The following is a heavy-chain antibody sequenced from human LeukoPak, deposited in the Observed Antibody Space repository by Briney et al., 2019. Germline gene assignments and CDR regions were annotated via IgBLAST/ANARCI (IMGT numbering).Heavy chain of an antibody. CDR3: AREWPGSYDVLTGRYEGGYYYDN. CDR2: IFTSGKT. Sequence: SETLSLTCTVSGGSISNQYWAWIRQPAGKGLEWIGRIFTSGKTDSNPSLRGRVTISLNTPMNQFSLRLTSATAADTAFYYCAREWPGSYDVLTGRYEGGYYYDNWGQGTLVTVSS. CDR1: GGSISNQY. V-gene: IGHV4-4*07. D-gene: IGHD3-9*01. J-gene: IGHJ4*02.